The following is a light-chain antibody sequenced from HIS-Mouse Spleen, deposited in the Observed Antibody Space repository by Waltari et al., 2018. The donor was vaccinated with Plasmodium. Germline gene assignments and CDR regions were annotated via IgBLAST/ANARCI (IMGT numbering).Light chain of an antibody. CDR1: ALPKKY. CDR2: EDS. V-gene: IGLV3-10*01. Sequence: SYELTQPPSVSVYPGQTARITCSGDALPKKYASWYQQKSGHAPVLGIYEDSKRPSGIPERFSGSSSGTMATLTISGAQVEDEADYYCYSTDSSGNHRVFGGGTKLTVL. CDR3: YSTDSSGNHRV. J-gene: IGLJ3*02.